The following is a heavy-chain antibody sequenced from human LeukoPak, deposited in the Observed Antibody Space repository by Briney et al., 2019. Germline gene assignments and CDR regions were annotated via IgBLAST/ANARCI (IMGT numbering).Heavy chain of an antibody. V-gene: IGHV4-59*01. J-gene: IGHJ3*02. CDR1: GGSISSYY. CDR2: IYYSGST. CDR3: AIAIMDDAFDI. D-gene: IGHD2-21*01. Sequence: SETLSLTCTVSGGSISSYYRSWIRQPPGKGLEWIGYIYYSGSTNYNPSLKSRVTISVDTSKNQFSLKLSSVTAADTAVYYCAIAIMDDAFDIWGQGTMVTVSS.